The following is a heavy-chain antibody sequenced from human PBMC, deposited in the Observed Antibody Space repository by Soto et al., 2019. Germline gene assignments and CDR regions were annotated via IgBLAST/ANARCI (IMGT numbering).Heavy chain of an antibody. V-gene: IGHV3-30*18. CDR3: ANAHRERCSSVGLYDILTRPYYYGMDV. CDR2: ISYDGSNK. J-gene: IGHJ6*02. D-gene: IGHD3-9*01. CDR1: GFTFSSYG. Sequence: PGGSLRLSCAASGFTFSSYGMHWVRQAPGKGLEWVAVISYDGSNKYYADSVKGRFTISRDNSKNTLYLQMNSLRAEDTAVYYCANAHRERCSSVGLYDILTRPYYYGMDVWGQGTTVTVSS.